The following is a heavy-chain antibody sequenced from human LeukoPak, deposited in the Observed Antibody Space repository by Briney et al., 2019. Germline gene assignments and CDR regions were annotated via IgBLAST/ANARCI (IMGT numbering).Heavy chain of an antibody. CDR2: IYTSGST. J-gene: IGHJ4*02. CDR3: ARTGGNYVAKIDY. Sequence: SQTLSLTCTVSGGSISSGSYYWSWIRQPARKGLEWIGRIYTSGSTNYNPSLESRLTISVDTSKNQFSLKLSSVTAADTAVYYCARTGGNYVAKIDYWGQGTLVTVSS. D-gene: IGHD1-7*01. CDR1: GGSISSGSYY. V-gene: IGHV4-61*02.